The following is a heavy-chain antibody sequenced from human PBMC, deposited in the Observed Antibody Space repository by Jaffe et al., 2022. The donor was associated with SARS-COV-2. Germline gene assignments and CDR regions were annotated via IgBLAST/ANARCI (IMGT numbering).Heavy chain of an antibody. Sequence: EVHLVESGGGLVKPGGSLRLSCAASGFTFSNYAMNWVRQAPGQGLEWVASISSGGSYMYFSESLKGRFNISRDNAKSLMYLQMNSLRAEDTAVYYCAKAYHRGGGSFFFDTNWGRGILVTVSS. J-gene: IGHJ4*02. CDR2: ISSGGSYM. V-gene: IGHV3-21*06. CDR3: AKAYHRGGGSFFFDTN. D-gene: IGHD1-26*01. CDR1: GFTFSNYA.